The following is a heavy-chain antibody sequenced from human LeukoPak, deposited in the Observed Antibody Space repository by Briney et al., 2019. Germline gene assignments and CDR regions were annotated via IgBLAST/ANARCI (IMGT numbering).Heavy chain of an antibody. CDR3: AREVAVAGFGY. CDR1: GFTFSTYN. Sequence: GGSLRLSCAASGFTFSTYNMNWVRQAPGKGLEWVSSITSSSIHTFYADSVKGRFTISRDNAKNSLYLQMNSLRAEDTAVYYCAREVAVAGFGYWGQGTLVTVSS. CDR2: ITSSSIHT. D-gene: IGHD6-19*01. V-gene: IGHV3-21*01. J-gene: IGHJ4*02.